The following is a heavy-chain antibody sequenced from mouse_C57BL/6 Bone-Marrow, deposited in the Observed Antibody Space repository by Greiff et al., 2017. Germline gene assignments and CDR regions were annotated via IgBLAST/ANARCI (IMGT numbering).Heavy chain of an antibody. CDR2: ISPNYGTT. V-gene: IGHV1-39*01. Sequence: VQLQQSGPELVKPGASMKISCTASGYSFTDYNMNWVKQSNGKSLEWIGVISPNYGTTSYNQKFTGKATLTVDQSSSTAYMQLNSLTSEDSAVYDCARGRDDYLYYFDYWGQGTTLTVSS. D-gene: IGHD2-4*01. CDR3: ARGRDDYLYYFDY. CDR1: GYSFTDYN. J-gene: IGHJ2*01.